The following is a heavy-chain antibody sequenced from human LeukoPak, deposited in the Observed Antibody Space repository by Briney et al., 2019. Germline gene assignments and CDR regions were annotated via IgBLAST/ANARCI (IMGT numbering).Heavy chain of an antibody. CDR3: ARTWIQLGYFDY. Sequence: GSLRLSCAASGLTFSSHWMHWVRQAPGKGLEWIGYIYHSGSTYYNPSLKSRVTISVDRSKNQFSLKLSSVTAADTAVYYCARTWIQLGYFDYWGQGTLVTVSS. D-gene: IGHD5-18*01. J-gene: IGHJ4*02. CDR1: GLTFSSHW. CDR2: IYHSGST. V-gene: IGHV4-4*02.